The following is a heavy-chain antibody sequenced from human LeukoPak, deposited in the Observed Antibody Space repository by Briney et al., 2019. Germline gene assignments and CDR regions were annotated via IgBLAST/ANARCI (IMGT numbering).Heavy chain of an antibody. CDR3: ARVGGDTVVEYYYMDV. V-gene: IGHV1-18*01. CDR1: GYTFTRHG. D-gene: IGHD2-2*01. J-gene: IGHJ6*03. CDR2: INAYSGNT. Sequence: ASVKVSCKASGYTFTRHGISWVRQAPGQGLEWMGWINAYSGNTNYAQKLQGRVTMTTDTSTSTVYMELRSLRSDDTAVYYCARVGGDTVVEYYYMDVWGKGTTVTVSS.